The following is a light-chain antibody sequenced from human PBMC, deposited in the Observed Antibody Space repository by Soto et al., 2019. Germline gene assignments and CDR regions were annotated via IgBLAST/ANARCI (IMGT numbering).Light chain of an antibody. CDR2: GIS. Sequence: EIGLAQSPGTLSLSRGERSTLCCGASQSVSSSYLAWYQQKPGQAPRLLMYGISRRATGIPVRFSGSGSGTDFTLTITRLEPEDFAVYYCQQYVTSSPRTFGQGTKVDIK. CDR3: QQYVTSSPRT. V-gene: IGKV3-20*01. J-gene: IGKJ1*01. CDR1: QSVSSSY.